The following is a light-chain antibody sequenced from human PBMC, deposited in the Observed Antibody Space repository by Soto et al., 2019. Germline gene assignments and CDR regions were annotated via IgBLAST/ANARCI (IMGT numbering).Light chain of an antibody. V-gene: IGKV3-20*01. J-gene: IGKJ2*01. CDR2: GSY. CDR3: QLYGSSTLYT. Sequence: EIVLTQSPGTLSLSPGERPTLSCRASQSVTSNYLAWYQQKPGQAPRLLIFGSYRRATGIPDRFSGSGSGTEFTLTINRLEPEDFVVYYCQLYGSSTLYTFGQGTKLEIK. CDR1: QSVTSNY.